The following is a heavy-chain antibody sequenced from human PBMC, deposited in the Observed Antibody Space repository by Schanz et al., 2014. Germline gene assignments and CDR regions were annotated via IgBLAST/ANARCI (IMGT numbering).Heavy chain of an antibody. CDR2: ISNDGSSK. CDR1: GFTFSTYA. D-gene: IGHD6-13*01. CDR3: ARTSGGQYSSTWYVDY. Sequence: QVQLVESGGGVVQPGRSLRLSCAASGFTFSTYAMHWVRQAPGKGLEWVAYISNDGSSKYYADSVKGRFTISRDNSKKTLYLQMNSLRAEDTAVYYCARTSGGQYSSTWYVDYWGQGTLVTVSS. V-gene: IGHV3-30*01. J-gene: IGHJ4*02.